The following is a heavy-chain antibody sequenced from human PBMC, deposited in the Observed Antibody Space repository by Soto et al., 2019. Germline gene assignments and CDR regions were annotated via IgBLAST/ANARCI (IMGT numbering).Heavy chain of an antibody. CDR1: GFTFSSYG. J-gene: IGHJ4*02. V-gene: IGHV3-30*03. CDR3: ATLSLWELLSAVLDY. CDR2: ISYDGSNK. Sequence: GGSLRLSCAASGFTFSSYGMHWVRQAPGKGLEWVAVISYDGSNKYYADSVKGRFTISRDNSKNTLYLQMNSLRAEDTAVYYCATLSLWELLSAVLDYWGQGTLVTVSS. D-gene: IGHD1-26*01.